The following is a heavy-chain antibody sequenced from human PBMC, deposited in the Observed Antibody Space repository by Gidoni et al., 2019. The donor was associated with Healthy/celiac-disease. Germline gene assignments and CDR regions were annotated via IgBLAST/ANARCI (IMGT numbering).Heavy chain of an antibody. D-gene: IGHD3-22*01. CDR3: ARHHYYDSSALFDY. J-gene: IGHJ4*02. CDR1: GGTFSSYA. Sequence: QVQLVQSGAEVKKPGSSVKVSCKASGGTFSSYAISWVRQAPGQGLEWMGGIIPIFCTANYAQQFQGRVTITADESTSTAYMELSSLRSEDTAVYYCARHHYYDSSALFDYWGQGTLVTVSS. V-gene: IGHV1-69*19. CDR2: IIPIFCTA.